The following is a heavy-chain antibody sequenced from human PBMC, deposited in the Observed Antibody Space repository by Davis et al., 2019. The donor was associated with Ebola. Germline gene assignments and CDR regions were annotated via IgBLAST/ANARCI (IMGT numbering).Heavy chain of an antibody. V-gene: IGHV3-43*01. D-gene: IGHD2-2*01. CDR3: VKDRHCSSTSCSDAFDI. CDR2: ISWDGGDT. CDR1: GFTFEDYT. Sequence: GGSLRLSCAASGFTFEDYTMHWVRQAPGKGLEWVSLISWDGGDTYYADSVKGRFTISRDNSKNTLYLQMSSLRPEDTAIYYCVKDRHCSSTSCSDAFDIWGQGTTVTVSS. J-gene: IGHJ3*02.